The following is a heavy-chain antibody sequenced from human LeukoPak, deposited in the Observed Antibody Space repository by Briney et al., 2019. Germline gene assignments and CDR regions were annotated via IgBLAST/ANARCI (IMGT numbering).Heavy chain of an antibody. CDR3: AVQIQQHEYFQH. D-gene: IGHD6-13*01. Sequence: GSLRLSCAASGFTFSSYAMHWVRQAPGKGLEWVAVISYDGSNKYYADSVKGRFTISRDNSKNTLYLQMNSLRAEDTAVYYCAVQIQQHEYFQHWGQGTLVTVSS. J-gene: IGHJ1*01. CDR2: ISYDGSNK. CDR1: GFTFSSYA. V-gene: IGHV3-30*04.